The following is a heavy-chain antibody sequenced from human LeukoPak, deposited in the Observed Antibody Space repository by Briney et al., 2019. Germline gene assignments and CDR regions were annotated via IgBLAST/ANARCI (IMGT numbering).Heavy chain of an antibody. J-gene: IGHJ5*02. CDR1: GYTFTSYG. D-gene: IGHD3-10*01. Sequence: ASVKVSCKASGYTFTSYGISWVRQAPGQGLKWMGWISAYNGNTNYAQNLQGRVTMTTDTSTSTAYMELRSLRSADTAVYYCARLPITMVRGVISFNWFDPWGQGTLVTVSS. V-gene: IGHV1-18*01. CDR3: ARLPITMVRGVISFNWFDP. CDR2: ISAYNGNT.